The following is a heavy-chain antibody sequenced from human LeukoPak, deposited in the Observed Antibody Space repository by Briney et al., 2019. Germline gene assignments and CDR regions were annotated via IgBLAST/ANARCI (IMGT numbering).Heavy chain of an antibody. J-gene: IGHJ4*02. CDR2: IFHNGKT. CDR3: ARIFDS. V-gene: IGHV4-39*07. CDR1: GGSVSTSDYY. Sequence: SETLSLTCTVSGGSVSTSDYYGGWIRQTPGKGLEWIGDIFHNGKTNYNPSLKGRVTISIDTSNNQFSLRLLSVTAADTAVYYCARIFDSWGQGTLVTVSS.